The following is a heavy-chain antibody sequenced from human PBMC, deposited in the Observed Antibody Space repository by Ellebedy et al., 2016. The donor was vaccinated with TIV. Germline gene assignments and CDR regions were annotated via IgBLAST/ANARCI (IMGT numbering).Heavy chain of an antibody. J-gene: IGHJ4*02. CDR3: AKDPVHPPAAGKVAVDY. CDR1: GFTFSSYA. CDR2: ISGSGGST. D-gene: IGHD6-13*01. Sequence: GESLKISCAASGFTFSSYAMSWVRQAPGKGLEWVSAISGSGGSTYYADSVKGRFTISRDNSKNTLYLQMNSLRAEDTAVYYCAKDPVHPPAAGKVAVDYWGQGTLVTVSS. V-gene: IGHV3-23*01.